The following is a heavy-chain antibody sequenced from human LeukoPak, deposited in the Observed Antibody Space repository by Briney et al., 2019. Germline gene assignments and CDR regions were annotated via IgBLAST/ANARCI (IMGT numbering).Heavy chain of an antibody. CDR2: ISSGSSDL. J-gene: IGHJ6*02. V-gene: IGHV3-21*06. CDR3: ATGNGDYFSTNRRNAMDV. Sequence: PGGSLRLSCAASGFTFSSYHMSWVRQAPGKGLEWVSYISSGSSDLYYTDSVKGRFTISRDNAQNLLYLQMDSLRAEDTAVYYCATGNGDYFSTNRRNAMDVWGQGTTVTVSS. CDR1: GFTFSSYH. D-gene: IGHD4-17*01.